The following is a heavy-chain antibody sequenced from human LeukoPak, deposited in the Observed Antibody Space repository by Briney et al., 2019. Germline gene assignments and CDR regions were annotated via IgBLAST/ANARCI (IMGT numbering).Heavy chain of an antibody. J-gene: IGHJ1*01. V-gene: IGHV3-30*02. CDR3: AKARAEYFQH. CDR1: GFTFSSYV. CDR2: IRYDGSNK. Sequence: PGGSLRLSCAASGFTFSSYVMHWVRQAPGKGLEWVAFIRYDGSNKDYADSVKGRFTISRDNSKNTLYLQMNSLRAEDTAVYYCAKARAEYFQHWGQGTLVTVSS.